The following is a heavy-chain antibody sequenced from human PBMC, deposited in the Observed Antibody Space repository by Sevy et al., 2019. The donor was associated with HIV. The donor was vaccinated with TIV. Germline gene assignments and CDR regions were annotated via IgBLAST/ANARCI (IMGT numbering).Heavy chain of an antibody. V-gene: IGHV3-30*04. D-gene: IGHD2-2*01. CDR3: ARDRVPAASSAELNWFDP. CDR1: GFTFSSYA. CDR2: ISYDGSNK. Sequence: GGSLILSCAASGFTFSSYAMHWVRQAPGKGLEWVAVISYDGSNKYYADSVKGRFTISRDNSKNTLYLQMNSLRAEDTAVYYCARDRVPAASSAELNWFDPWGQGTLVTVSS. J-gene: IGHJ5*02.